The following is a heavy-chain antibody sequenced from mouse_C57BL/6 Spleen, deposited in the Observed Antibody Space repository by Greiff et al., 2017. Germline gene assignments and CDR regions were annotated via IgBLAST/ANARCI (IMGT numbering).Heavy chain of an antibody. V-gene: IGHV1-72*01. CDR1: GFTFTSYW. CDR3: SRGRLPYPFYSMDY. J-gene: IGHJ4*01. CDR2: IDPDSGGT. Sequence: QVQLQQSGAEFVKPGASVKLSCTASGFTFTSYWMHWVKQRPGRGLEWIGRIDPDSGGTKYNEKFKGKATLTVDKPSSPASLQLSSLTSEDSAVFMYSRGRLPYPFYSMDYWGQGTSVTVSS. D-gene: IGHD6-5*01.